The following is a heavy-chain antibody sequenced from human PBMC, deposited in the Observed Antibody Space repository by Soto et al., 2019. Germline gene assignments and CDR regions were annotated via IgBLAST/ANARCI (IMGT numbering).Heavy chain of an antibody. CDR2: ISSSSSFI. Sequence: EVLLVESGGGLVKPGGSLRLSCAASGFTFSSYSMNWVRQAPGKGLEWVSSISSSSSFIYYADSLKGRFTISRDNAKNSLYLQMNSLSAEDTAVYYCARDLHDYVSFRFDPWGQGTLVSVSS. D-gene: IGHD3-16*01. J-gene: IGHJ5*02. CDR1: GFTFSSYS. CDR3: ARDLHDYVSFRFDP. V-gene: IGHV3-21*01.